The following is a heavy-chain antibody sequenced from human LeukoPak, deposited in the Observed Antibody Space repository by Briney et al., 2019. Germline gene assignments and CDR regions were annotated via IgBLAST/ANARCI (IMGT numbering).Heavy chain of an antibody. Sequence: SETLSLTCTVSGGSTSSYYWSWIRQPPGKGLEWIAYISDIGSINYNPSLKSRVTISLDTSENQFSLKLSSVTAADTAVYYCAGHHPRNTVDFWGQGTLVTVSS. J-gene: IGHJ4*02. D-gene: IGHD2/OR15-2a*01. CDR2: ISDIGSI. V-gene: IGHV4-59*08. CDR3: AGHHPRNTVDF. CDR1: GGSTSSYY.